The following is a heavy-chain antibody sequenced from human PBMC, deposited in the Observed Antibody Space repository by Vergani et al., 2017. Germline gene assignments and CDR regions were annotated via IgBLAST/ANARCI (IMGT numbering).Heavy chain of an antibody. CDR3: AKANPRNSGYDYLYYYHAMDV. J-gene: IGHJ6*02. D-gene: IGHD5-12*01. CDR2: ISGSGGST. V-gene: IGHV3-23*01. CDR1: GFTFNHYD. Sequence: EVQLLESGGDLVQPGGSLRLSCAASGFTFNHYDMNWVRQAPGKGLEWVSGISGSGGSTYYAGSVKGRFTISRDSYKNTLYLQMNSLSAGDTAVYYCAKANPRNSGYDYLYYYHAMDVWGQGTTVTVSS.